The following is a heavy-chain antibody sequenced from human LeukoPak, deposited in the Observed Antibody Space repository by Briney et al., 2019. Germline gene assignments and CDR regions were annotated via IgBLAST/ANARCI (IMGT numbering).Heavy chain of an antibody. CDR1: GFTLSNYA. J-gene: IGHJ4*02. D-gene: IGHD1-26*01. Sequence: GGSLRLSCAASGFTLSNYAMHWVRQPAGEGLEWVSALGTADDTFYPGSVKGRFTISRDNAKKSLFLQMNSLRAEDTAVYYCAKDEFGGSYSDYWGQGTLVTVSS. CDR3: AKDEFGGSYSDY. V-gene: IGHV3-13*01. CDR2: LGTADDT.